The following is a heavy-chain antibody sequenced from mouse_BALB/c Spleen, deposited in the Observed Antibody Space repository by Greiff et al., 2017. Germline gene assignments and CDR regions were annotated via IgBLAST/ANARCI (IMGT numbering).Heavy chain of an antibody. J-gene: IGHJ3*01. D-gene: IGHD1-2*01. Sequence: VKLMESGAELAKPGASVKMSCKASGYTFTSYWMHWVKQRPGQGLEWIGYINPSTGYTEYNQKFKDKATLTADKSSSTAYMQLSSLTSEDSAVYYCARGGTAFAYWGQGTLVTVSA. CDR2: INPSTGYT. CDR3: ARGGTAFAY. CDR1: GYTFTSYW. V-gene: IGHV1-7*01.